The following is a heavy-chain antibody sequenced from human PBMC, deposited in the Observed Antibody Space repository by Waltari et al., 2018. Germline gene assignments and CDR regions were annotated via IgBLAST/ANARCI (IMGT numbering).Heavy chain of an antibody. J-gene: IGHJ4*02. CDR3: GVNIYGYLY. V-gene: IGHV3-72*01. D-gene: IGHD5-18*01. CDR2: SKNKDASYTT. CDR1: GFTLRDPY. Sequence: EVQLVESGGGLVQPGGSLRPSCAASGFTLRDPYINRVRQAPGKVLEWVGRSKNKDASYTTEYAASVKGRFTISRDDSKNSLYLQMSSLKAEDTAVYYCGVNIYGYLYWGQGTLVTVSS.